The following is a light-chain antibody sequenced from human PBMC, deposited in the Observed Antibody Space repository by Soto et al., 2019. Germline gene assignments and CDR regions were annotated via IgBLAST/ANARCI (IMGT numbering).Light chain of an antibody. Sequence: EVVMTQSPATLSVSPGERATLSCRASQSVSSNLAWYQQKPGQAPRLLIYGASTRATGIPARFSGSVSGTEFTPTISSLQSEDFEFYYCQQYNNWPPWTFGQGTKVEIK. CDR3: QQYNNWPPWT. J-gene: IGKJ1*01. CDR1: QSVSSN. V-gene: IGKV3-15*01. CDR2: GAS.